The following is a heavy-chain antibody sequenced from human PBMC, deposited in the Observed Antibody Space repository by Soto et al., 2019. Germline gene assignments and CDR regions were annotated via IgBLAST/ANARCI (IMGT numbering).Heavy chain of an antibody. CDR3: ARDLSGYDSPFDN. CDR2: IIPIFGTA. Sequence: ASVKVSCKASGGTFSSYAISWVRQAPGQGLEWMGGIIPIFGTANCAQKFQGRVTITADESTSTAYMELGSLRSEDTAVYYCARDLSGYDSPFDNWGQGTLVTVS. V-gene: IGHV1-69*13. D-gene: IGHD5-12*01. CDR1: GGTFSSYA. J-gene: IGHJ4*02.